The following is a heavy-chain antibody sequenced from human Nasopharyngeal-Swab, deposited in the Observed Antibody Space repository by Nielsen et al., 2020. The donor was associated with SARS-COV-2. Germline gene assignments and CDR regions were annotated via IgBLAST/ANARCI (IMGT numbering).Heavy chain of an antibody. D-gene: IGHD6-19*01. CDR1: GFTFRGHW. CDR3: ARGPTPSDNSAFLRD. Sequence: GESLKISCAASGFTFRGHWMHWVRQAPGKGLVGVSRIDLAGTATSYAGSERGRFSISRDNAKSTVYLHVGSLTADDTAFYYCARGPTPSDNSAFLRDWGQGILVTVSS. CDR2: IDLAGTAT. V-gene: IGHV3-74*01. J-gene: IGHJ4*02.